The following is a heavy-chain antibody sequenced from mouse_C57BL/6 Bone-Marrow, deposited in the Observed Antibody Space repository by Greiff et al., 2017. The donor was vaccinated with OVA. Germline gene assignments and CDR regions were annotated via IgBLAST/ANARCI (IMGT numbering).Heavy chain of an antibody. D-gene: IGHD1-1*01. CDR1: GFNIKDDY. Sequence: EVKLQQSGAELVRPGASVKLSCTASGFNIKDDYMHWVKQRPEQGLEWIGWIDPENGDTESASKFQGKATITADTSSNTAYLQLSSLTSEDTAVYYCTLITTVVEGYWGQGTTLTVSS. CDR2: IDPENGDT. J-gene: IGHJ2*01. V-gene: IGHV14-4*01. CDR3: TLITTVVEGY.